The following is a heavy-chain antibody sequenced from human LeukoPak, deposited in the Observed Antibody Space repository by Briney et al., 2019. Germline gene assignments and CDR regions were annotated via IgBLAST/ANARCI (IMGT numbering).Heavy chain of an antibody. D-gene: IGHD6-13*01. CDR3: ARRSAAAGIDAFDI. CDR1: GFSFRNYD. Sequence: PGGSLRLSCSASGFSFRNYDMHWVRQPTEKGLEWVSAVGTGGDTYYAGPVKGRFTVVRENAKNTLYLQMNSLRAGDTAMYYCARRSAAAGIDAFDIWGQGTMVTVSS. J-gene: IGHJ3*02. V-gene: IGHV3-13*01. CDR2: VGTGGDT.